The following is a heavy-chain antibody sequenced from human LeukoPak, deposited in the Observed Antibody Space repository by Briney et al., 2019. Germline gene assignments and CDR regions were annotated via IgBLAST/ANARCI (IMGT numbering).Heavy chain of an antibody. D-gene: IGHD3-9*01. CDR1: GFTFGDYA. CDR3: TREGPGLRYFDWLLIFDY. V-gene: IGHV3-49*04. CDR2: IRSKAYGGTT. J-gene: IGHJ4*02. Sequence: GGSLRLSCTASGFTFGDYAMSWVRQAPGKGLEWVGFIRSKAYGGTTEYAASVKGRFTISRDDSKSIAYLQMNSLKTEDTAVYYCTREGPGLRYFDWLLIFDYWGREPWSPSPQ.